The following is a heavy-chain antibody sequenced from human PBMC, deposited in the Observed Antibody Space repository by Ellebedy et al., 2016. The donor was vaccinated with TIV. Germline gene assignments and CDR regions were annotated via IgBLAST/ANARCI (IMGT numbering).Heavy chain of an antibody. CDR2: INPSGGST. D-gene: IGHD6-13*01. CDR3: ARDQLHGGSQLVDY. V-gene: IGHV1-69*04. Sequence: AASVKVSCKASGGTFSSYAISWVRQAPGQGLEWMGIINPSGGSTSYAQKFQGRVTITADKSTSTAYMELSSLRSEDTAVYYCARDQLHGGSQLVDYWGQGTLVTVSS. CDR1: GGTFSSYA. J-gene: IGHJ4*02.